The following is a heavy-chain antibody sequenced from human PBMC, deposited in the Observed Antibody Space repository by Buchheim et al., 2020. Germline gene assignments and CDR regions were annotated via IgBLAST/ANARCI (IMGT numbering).Heavy chain of an antibody. CDR2: ISSSARTI. D-gene: IGHD5-12*01. Sequence: EVQLVESGETLIQPGGSLRLSCAASGYTFSSYSMNWLRQAPGKGLEWVAYISSSARTIYYADSVKGRFTISRDNANNSLYLQMNSLRAEDAALYYCARDRSGYDYGYDNWGPGTL. CDR1: GYTFSSYS. CDR3: ARDRSGYDYGYDN. V-gene: IGHV3-48*01. J-gene: IGHJ4*02.